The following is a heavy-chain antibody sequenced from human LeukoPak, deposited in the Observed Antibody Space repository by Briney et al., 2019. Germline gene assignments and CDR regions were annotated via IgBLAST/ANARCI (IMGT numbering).Heavy chain of an antibody. Sequence: GGSLRLSCVASGFTFEDYGMNWVRQVPGKGLEWVCGINWNGGAKGYGDSVKGRFTISRDNAKNSLYLQMNSLRAEDTAVYYCARDLQPPDDWFDPWGQGTLVTVSS. V-gene: IGHV3-20*04. D-gene: IGHD2-2*01. CDR2: INWNGGAK. CDR3: ARDLQPPDDWFDP. CDR1: GFTFEDYG. J-gene: IGHJ5*02.